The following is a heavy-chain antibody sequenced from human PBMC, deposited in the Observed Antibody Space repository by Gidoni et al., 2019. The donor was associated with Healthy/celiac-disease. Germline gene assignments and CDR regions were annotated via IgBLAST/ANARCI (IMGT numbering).Heavy chain of an antibody. D-gene: IGHD2-21*02. Sequence: QVQLVESGGGVVQPGRSLRLSWAESGCTFSSYGMHWVRKAPGKGLEWVAVIWYDGSNKYYADSVKGRFTISRDKSKNTLYLQMNSLRAEDTAVYYCAGGDCGGDCTSFDYWGQGTLVTVSS. CDR1: GCTFSSYG. CDR3: AGGDCGGDCTSFDY. CDR2: IWYDGSNK. J-gene: IGHJ4*02. V-gene: IGHV3-33*01.